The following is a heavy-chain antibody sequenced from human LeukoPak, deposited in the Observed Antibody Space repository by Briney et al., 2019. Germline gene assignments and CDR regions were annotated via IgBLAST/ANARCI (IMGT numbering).Heavy chain of an antibody. J-gene: IGHJ4*02. V-gene: IGHV3-7*01. CDR2: IKLDGSEN. D-gene: IGHD2-15*01. CDR1: GFTFSSYA. Sequence: GGSLRLSCAASGFTFSSYAMSWVRQAPGKGLEWVANIKLDGSENNYVESVKGRFTISRDNAKKSLYLQMNSLRAEDTAVYYCARDGGYGGDYWGQGTRVTVSS. CDR3: ARDGGYGGDY.